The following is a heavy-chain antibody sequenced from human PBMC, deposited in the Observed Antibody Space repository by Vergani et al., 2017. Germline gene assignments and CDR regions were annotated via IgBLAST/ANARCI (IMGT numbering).Heavy chain of an antibody. CDR3: AKDPRAITMIVVVIDYYYYGMDV. D-gene: IGHD3-22*01. CDR2: ISAQNFRT. J-gene: IGHJ6*02. V-gene: IGHV3-23*01. CDR1: GFTFTAHG. Sequence: EVQLLESGGGSAQPGESLRLSCVASGFTFTAHGLNWVRQAPGKGLEWVSGISAQNFRTHYADSVKGRFTISRDDSKNTVYLQMNSLRAEDTAVYYCAKDPRAITMIVVVIDYYYYGMDVWGQGTTVTVSS.